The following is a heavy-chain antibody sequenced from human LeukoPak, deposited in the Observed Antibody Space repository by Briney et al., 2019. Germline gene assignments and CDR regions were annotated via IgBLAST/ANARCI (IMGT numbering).Heavy chain of an antibody. CDR2: IDDSGSTT. CDR3: AKDQHNWNQGYFDY. CDR1: GGSISSYY. Sequence: ETLSLTCTVSGGSISSYYWSWVRQAPGKGLEWVSTIDDSGSTTYYADSVKGRFTISRDNSKSTLFLQMNSLRAEDTAIYYCAKDQHNWNQGYFDYWGQGTLVTVSS. J-gene: IGHJ4*02. V-gene: IGHV3-23*01. D-gene: IGHD1-1*01.